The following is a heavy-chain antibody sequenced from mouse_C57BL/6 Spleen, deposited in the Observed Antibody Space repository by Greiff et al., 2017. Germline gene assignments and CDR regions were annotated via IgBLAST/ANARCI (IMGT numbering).Heavy chain of an antibody. CDR2: IYPGDGDT. Sequence: VQLVESGAELVKPGASVKISCKASGYAFSSYWMNWVKQRPGKGLEWIGQIYPGDGDTNYNGKFKGKATLTADKSSSTAYMQLSSLTSEDSAVYFCAHTVVATDWYFDVRGTGTTVTVSS. J-gene: IGHJ1*03. CDR1: GYAFSSYW. CDR3: AHTVVATDWYFDV. D-gene: IGHD1-1*01. V-gene: IGHV1-80*01.